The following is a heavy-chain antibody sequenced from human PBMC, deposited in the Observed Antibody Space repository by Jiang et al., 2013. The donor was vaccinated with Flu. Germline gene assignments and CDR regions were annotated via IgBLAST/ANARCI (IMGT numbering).Heavy chain of an antibody. CDR3: ARVLVGGGQHYVWGTYRLGDLIFDN. V-gene: IGHV1-3*01. CDR1: GYTFTNYA. CDR2: IDAGNGNT. D-gene: IGHD3-16*02. J-gene: IGHJ4*02. Sequence: SGAEVKKPGASVKVSCKASGYTFTNYAMHWVRQAPGQRLEWMGWIDAGNGNTRYTQKFQGRLAINRDASASTAYMELRSLRSDDTAMYYCARVLVGGGQHYVWGTYRLGDLIFDNWGQGTLVTVSS.